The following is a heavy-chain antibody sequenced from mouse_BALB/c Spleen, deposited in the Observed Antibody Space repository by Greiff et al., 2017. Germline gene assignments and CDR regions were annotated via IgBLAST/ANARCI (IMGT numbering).Heavy chain of an antibody. D-gene: IGHD1-1*01. CDR2: INPGSGGT. CDR3: ASGVSTEGYYAMDY. V-gene: IGHV1-54*01. Sequence: QVQLQQSGAELVRPGTSGKVSCKASGYAFTNYLIEWVKLRPGQGLEWIGVINPGSGGTNYNEKFKGKATLTADKSSSTAFMQFSSLPSDDSAVYVSASGVSTEGYYAMDYWGQETSVTVSS. J-gene: IGHJ4*01. CDR1: GYAFTNYL.